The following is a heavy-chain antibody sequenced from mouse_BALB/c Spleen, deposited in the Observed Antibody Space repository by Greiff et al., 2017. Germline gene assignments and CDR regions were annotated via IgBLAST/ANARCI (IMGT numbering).Heavy chain of an antibody. D-gene: IGHD2-4*01. CDR3: ARRAMISLDY. CDR1: GFSLTSYG. V-gene: IGHV2-9*02. CDR2: IWAGGST. Sequence: VKLQESGPGLVAPSQSLSITCTVSGFSLTSYGVHWVRQPPGKGLEWLGVIWAGGSTNYNSALMSRLSISKDNSKSQVFLKMNSLQTDDTAMYYCARRAMISLDYWGQGTSVTVSS. J-gene: IGHJ4*01.